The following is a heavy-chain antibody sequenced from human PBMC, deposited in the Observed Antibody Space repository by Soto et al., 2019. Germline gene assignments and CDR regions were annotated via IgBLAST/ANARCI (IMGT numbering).Heavy chain of an antibody. V-gene: IGHV4-59*08. Sequence: QVQLQESGPGLVKPSETLSLTCTVSGGSISSYYWSWIRQPPGKGLEWIGYIYYSGSTNYNPSLKSRVTISVDPSKNQFSLKLSSVTAADTAVYYCARLPSRRAYYILTGRNYYYYYMDVWGKGTTVTVSS. CDR1: GGSISSYY. CDR2: IYYSGST. J-gene: IGHJ6*03. CDR3: ARLPSRRAYYILTGRNYYYYYMDV. D-gene: IGHD3-9*01.